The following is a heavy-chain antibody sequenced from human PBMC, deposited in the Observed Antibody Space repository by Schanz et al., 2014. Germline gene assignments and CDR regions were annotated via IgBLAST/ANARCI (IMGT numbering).Heavy chain of an antibody. D-gene: IGHD1-26*01. J-gene: IGHJ4*02. CDR3: AKYGTGKGVSFEY. Sequence: EVQLVESGGNLVQPGGSLRLSCVASGFTFSSHSMNWVRQAPGQGLEWLSYISGSGNTIYYADSVKGRFTISRDNAKNSLYLQMNSLTAEDTAVYYCAKYGTGKGVSFEYWGQGTLVTVSS. CDR1: GFTFSSHS. V-gene: IGHV3-48*01. CDR2: ISGSGNTI.